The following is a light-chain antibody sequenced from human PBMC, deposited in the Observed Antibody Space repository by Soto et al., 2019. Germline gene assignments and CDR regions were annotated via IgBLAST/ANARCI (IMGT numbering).Light chain of an antibody. V-gene: IGLV2-14*01. CDR2: DVS. Sequence: QSALTQPASVSGSPGQSITISCTGTSSDVGGYNYVSWYQQHPGKAPKVVIYDVSNRPSGVSNRFSGSKSGNTASLTISGLQAEDEADYYCSSYTSSSTVVFGGGTKLTVL. CDR1: SSDVGGYNY. CDR3: SSYTSSSTVV. J-gene: IGLJ2*01.